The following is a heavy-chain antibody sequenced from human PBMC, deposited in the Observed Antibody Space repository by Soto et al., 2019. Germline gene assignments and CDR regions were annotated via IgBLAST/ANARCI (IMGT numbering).Heavy chain of an antibody. CDR3: ARVGCTSTSCYSIDY. J-gene: IGHJ4*02. CDR2: ISSSGSRI. D-gene: IGHD2-2*01. CDR1: GFTFSSYE. Sequence: PGGSLRLSCAASGFTFSSYEMSWVRQAPGKGLEWVSYISSSGSRIFYAGSVKGRFTISRDNAKNSLYLQMNSLRAEDTAVYYCARVGCTSTSCYSIDYWGQGTLVTVSS. V-gene: IGHV3-48*03.